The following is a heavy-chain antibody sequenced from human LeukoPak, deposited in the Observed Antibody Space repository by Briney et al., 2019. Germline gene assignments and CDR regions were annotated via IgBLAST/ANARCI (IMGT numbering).Heavy chain of an antibody. Sequence: GGSLRLSCAASGFTFSSYGMHWVRQAPGKGLEWVAAISYDGSNKYYADSVKGRFTISRDNSKNTLYLQMNSLRAEDTAVYYCAEDNLRDAFDIWGQGTMVTVSS. V-gene: IGHV3-30*18. CDR1: GFTFSSYG. J-gene: IGHJ3*02. CDR2: ISYDGSNK. CDR3: AEDNLRDAFDI.